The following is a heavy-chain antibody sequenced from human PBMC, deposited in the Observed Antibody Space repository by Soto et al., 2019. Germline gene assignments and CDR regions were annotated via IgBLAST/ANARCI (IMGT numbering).Heavy chain of an antibody. D-gene: IGHD2-15*01. J-gene: IGHJ5*02. CDR3: ARDGCSGGSCYSELAP. CDR2: INPNSGGT. V-gene: IGHV1-2*02. Sequence: ASVKVSCKASGYTFTGYYMHWVRQAPGQGLEWMGWINPNSGGTNYAQKFQGRVTMTRDTSISTAYMELSRLRSDDTAVYYCARDGCSGGSCYSELAPWGQGTLVTVSS. CDR1: GYTFTGYY.